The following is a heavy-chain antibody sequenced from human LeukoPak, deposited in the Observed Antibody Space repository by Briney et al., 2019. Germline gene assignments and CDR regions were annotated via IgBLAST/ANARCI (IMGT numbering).Heavy chain of an antibody. V-gene: IGHV4-30-2*01. D-gene: IGHD2-2*01. Sequence: SETLSLTCAVSGGSISSGGYSWSWIRQPPGKGLEWIGYIYHSGSTYYNPSLKSRVTISVDRSKNQFSLKLSSVTAADTAVYYCARDRPIVVVPTAMHSFDIWGQGTMVTVSS. J-gene: IGHJ3*02. CDR2: IYHSGST. CDR1: GGSISSGGYS. CDR3: ARDRPIVVVPTAMHSFDI.